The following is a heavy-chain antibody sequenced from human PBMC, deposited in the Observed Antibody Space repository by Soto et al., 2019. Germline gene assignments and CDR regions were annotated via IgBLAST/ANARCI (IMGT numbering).Heavy chain of an antibody. CDR3: ARDPYYYDSSDYFDY. D-gene: IGHD3-22*01. CDR2: IWYDGSNK. Sequence: PGGSLRLSCAASGFTFSSYGMHWVRQAPGKGLEWVGVIWYDGSNKYYADSVKGRFTISRDNSKNTLYLQMNSLRAEDTAVYYCARDPYYYDSSDYFDYWGQGTLVTVSS. J-gene: IGHJ4*02. CDR1: GFTFSSYG. V-gene: IGHV3-33*01.